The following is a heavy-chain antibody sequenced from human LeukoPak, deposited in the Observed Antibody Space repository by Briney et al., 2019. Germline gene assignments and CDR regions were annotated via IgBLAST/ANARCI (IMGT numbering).Heavy chain of an antibody. D-gene: IGHD5-12*01. CDR1: GGTFRSYG. V-gene: IGHV1-69*06. J-gene: IGHJ4*02. Sequence: SVKVSCKASGGTFRSYGINWVRQASGQGLEWMGGIIPIFDTTNYAQKFPARVTINADKPTSTAYIELSSLTSDDTAVYYCARDGRGYSGYDFRYFDYWGQGTLVTVSS. CDR2: IIPIFDTT. CDR3: ARDGRGYSGYDFRYFDY.